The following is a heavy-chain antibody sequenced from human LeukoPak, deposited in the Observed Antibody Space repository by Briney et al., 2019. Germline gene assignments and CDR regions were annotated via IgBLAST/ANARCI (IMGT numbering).Heavy chain of an antibody. V-gene: IGHV1-24*01. CDR2: FDPEDGET. CDR1: RYTLTELF. D-gene: IGHD3-10*01. CDR3: AKGSYSGDSSPTGDDY. J-gene: IGHJ4*02. Sequence: ASVKVSCKVSRYTLTELFMHWVRQAPGKGLEWMGGFDPEDGETIYAQRFQGRVTMTEDTSTDTAYMELSSLRSEDTAIYYCAKGSYSGDSSPTGDDYWGQGTLVTVSS.